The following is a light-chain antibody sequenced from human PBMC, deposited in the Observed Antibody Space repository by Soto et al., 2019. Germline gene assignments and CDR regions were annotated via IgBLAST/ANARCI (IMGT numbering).Light chain of an antibody. V-gene: IGLV1-44*01. Sequence: QSLLAQPTSSSGTPGQRVTISCSGSSSNIGRSSVNWYQHLPGTAPKLLIYTNSRRPSGVPDRFSGSKSGTSASLTISGPQSEDEAFYYCAAWDYSLSAYVFGTGTKVTGL. CDR1: SSNIGRSS. CDR3: AAWDYSLSAYV. CDR2: TNS. J-gene: IGLJ1*01.